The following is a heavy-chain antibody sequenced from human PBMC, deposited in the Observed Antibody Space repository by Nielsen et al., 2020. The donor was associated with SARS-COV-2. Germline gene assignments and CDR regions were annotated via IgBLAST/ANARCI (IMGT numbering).Heavy chain of an antibody. J-gene: IGHJ6*02. CDR3: ARDRVAAAGTAPNYYYYYGMDV. CDR2: IYYSGST. CDR1: GGSISSGGYD. V-gene: IGHV4-30-4*07. Sequence: SETLSLTCTVSGGSISSGGYDWSWIRQPPGKGLEWIGYIYYSGSTYYNPSLKSRVTISVDTSKNQFSLKLSSVTAADTAVYYCARDRVAAAGTAPNYYYYYGMDVWGQGTTVTVSS. D-gene: IGHD6-13*01.